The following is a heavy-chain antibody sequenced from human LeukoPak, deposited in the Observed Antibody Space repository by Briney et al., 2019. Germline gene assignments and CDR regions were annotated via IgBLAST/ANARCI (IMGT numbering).Heavy chain of an antibody. J-gene: IGHJ4*02. CDR1: GGSFGGYY. V-gene: IGHV4-34*01. Sequence: SETLSLTCAVYGGSFGGYYWSWIRQPPGKGLEWIGEINHSGSTNYNPSLKSRVTISVDTSKNQFSLKLSSVTAADTAVYYCARGPRGIAVAGTDDYWGQGTLVTVSS. CDR2: INHSGST. D-gene: IGHD6-19*01. CDR3: ARGPRGIAVAGTDDY.